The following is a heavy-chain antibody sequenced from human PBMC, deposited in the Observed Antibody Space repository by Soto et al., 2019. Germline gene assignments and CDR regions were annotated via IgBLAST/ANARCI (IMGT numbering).Heavy chain of an antibody. Sequence: SGPTLVNPTDTLTLTCTVSGFSLSNARMGVSWIRQPPGKALEWLAHIFSNDEKSYSTSLKSRLTISKDTSKSQVVLTMTNMDHVDTATYYCARSQTHTVKDYWGKGTLVTVSS. CDR1: GFSLSNARMG. D-gene: IGHD4-4*01. J-gene: IGHJ4*02. V-gene: IGHV2-26*01. CDR3: ARSQTHTVKDY. CDR2: IFSNDEK.